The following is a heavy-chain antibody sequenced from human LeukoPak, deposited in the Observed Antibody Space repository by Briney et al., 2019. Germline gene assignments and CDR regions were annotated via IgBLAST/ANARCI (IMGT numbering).Heavy chain of an antibody. J-gene: IGHJ6*02. D-gene: IGHD4-23*01. CDR3: ARTYGGNSNYYYYYGMDV. CDR1: GGSVSSGSYY. CDR2: IYYSGST. V-gene: IGHV4-61*01. Sequence: TSETLSLTCTVSGGSVSSGSYYWSWIRQPPGKELEWIGYIYYSGSTNYNPSLKSRVTISVDTSKNQFSLKLSSVTAADTAVYYCARTYGGNSNYYYYYGMDVWGQGTTVTVSS.